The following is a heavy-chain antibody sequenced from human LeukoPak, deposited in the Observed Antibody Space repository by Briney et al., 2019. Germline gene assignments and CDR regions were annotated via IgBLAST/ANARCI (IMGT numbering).Heavy chain of an antibody. CDR3: ARDDKAADY. Sequence: SVKVSCKASGGTFSSYAISWVRQAPGQGLEWMGRIIPIFGIANYAQKFQGRVTITADKSTSTAYMELSSLRSDDTAVYYCARDDKAADYWGQGTLVTVSS. D-gene: IGHD3-22*01. V-gene: IGHV1-69*04. CDR1: GGTFSSYA. J-gene: IGHJ4*02. CDR2: IIPIFGIA.